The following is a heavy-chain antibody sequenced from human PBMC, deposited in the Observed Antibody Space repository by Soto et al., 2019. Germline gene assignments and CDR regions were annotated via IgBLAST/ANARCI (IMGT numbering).Heavy chain of an antibody. CDR3: ATVGNYGNFDY. CDR2: ISSNGGST. D-gene: IGHD3-10*01. J-gene: IGHJ4*02. Sequence: EVQLVESGEDLVQPGGSLRLSCVASGFTFSNSAMYWVRQAPGKGLECVSSISSNGGSTYYADSVKGRFTISRDNSKNTLYLQMGSLRPDDMAVYYCATVGNYGNFDYWGQGTLVTVSS. V-gene: IGHV3-64*02. CDR1: GFTFSNSA.